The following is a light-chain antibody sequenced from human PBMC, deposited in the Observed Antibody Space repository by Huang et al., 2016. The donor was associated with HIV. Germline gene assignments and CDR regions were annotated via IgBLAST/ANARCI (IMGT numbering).Light chain of an antibody. V-gene: IGKV3-20*01. Sequence: EIVLTQSPGTLSLSPGESATLSWRASQSVSSSYFPWYQTKPGQAPTLLIYAASNRATGIPDRFTGSVSGTDFTLTIRRREPEDFAVYYCQQGYTFGQGTKVEIK. CDR3: QQGYT. CDR2: AAS. J-gene: IGKJ2*01. CDR1: QSVSSSY.